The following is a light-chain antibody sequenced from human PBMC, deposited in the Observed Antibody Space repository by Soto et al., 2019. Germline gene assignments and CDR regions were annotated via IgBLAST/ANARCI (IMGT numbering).Light chain of an antibody. Sequence: QSVLAQPPSVSGTPGQRVTLSCSGGRSNIGSNTVYWYQQLPGTAPKLLIYRNNQRPSGVPDRFSGSKSGTSASLAISGLRSDDEADYFCATWDDSLNGFYVFGTGTKVTVL. CDR2: RNN. V-gene: IGLV1-47*01. CDR3: ATWDDSLNGFYV. J-gene: IGLJ1*01. CDR1: RSNIGSNT.